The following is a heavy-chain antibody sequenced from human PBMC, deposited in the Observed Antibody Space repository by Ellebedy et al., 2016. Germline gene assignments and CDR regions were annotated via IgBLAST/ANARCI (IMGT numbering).Heavy chain of an antibody. Sequence: GGSLRLSCKGSGYSFTSYWIGWVRQMPGKGLEWMGIIYPGDSDTRYSPSFQGQVTISADKSISTAYLQWSSLKASDTAMYYCARLELVGVYGMDVWGQGTTVTVSS. V-gene: IGHV5-51*01. CDR3: ARLELVGVYGMDV. CDR1: GYSFTSYW. CDR2: IYPGDSDT. D-gene: IGHD2-8*02. J-gene: IGHJ6*02.